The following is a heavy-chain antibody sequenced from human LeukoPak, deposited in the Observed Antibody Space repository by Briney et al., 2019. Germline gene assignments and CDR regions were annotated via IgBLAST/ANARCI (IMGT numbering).Heavy chain of an antibody. J-gene: IGHJ6*02. CDR3: ARATPASGGYDDPLTYYYGMDV. V-gene: IGHV3-7*01. CDR1: GFTFSSYA. CDR2: IKQDGSEK. D-gene: IGHD5-12*01. Sequence: AGGSLRLSCAASGFTFSSYAMHWVRQAPGKGLEGGANIKQDGSEKDYVDAVKGRFTISRDNAKNSLYLPMNSLRAEDTAVYYCARATPASGGYDDPLTYYYGMDVWGQGTTVTVSS.